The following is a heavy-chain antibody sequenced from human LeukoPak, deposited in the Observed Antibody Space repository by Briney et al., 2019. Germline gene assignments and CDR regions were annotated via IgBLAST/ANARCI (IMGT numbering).Heavy chain of an antibody. CDR2: ISYTGST. CDR1: GGSISSSNW. V-gene: IGHV4-4*02. CDR3: ARAWDSSGYRGAFHI. J-gene: IGHJ3*02. Sequence: SGTLSLTCAVSGGSISSSNWWSWVRQPPGKGLEWIGYISYTGSTNYNPSLKSRVTISVETSKKQISLKLSSVTAADTAVYYCARAWDSSGYRGAFHIWGQGTMVTVSS. D-gene: IGHD3-22*01.